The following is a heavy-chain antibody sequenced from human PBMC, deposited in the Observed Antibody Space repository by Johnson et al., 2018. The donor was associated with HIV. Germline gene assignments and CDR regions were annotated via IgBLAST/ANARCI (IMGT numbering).Heavy chain of an antibody. CDR3: ARAEQLAGGAFDI. V-gene: IGHV3-30*04. Sequence: QVQLVESGGGVVQPGRSLSLSCAASGFTFSSYAMYWVRQAPGKGLEWVAFIRYDGSNKYYADSVKGRFTISRDNSKNTLYLQMNSLRAEDTAVYYCARAEQLAGGAFDIWGQGTMVTVSS. J-gene: IGHJ3*02. CDR2: IRYDGSNK. D-gene: IGHD6-6*01. CDR1: GFTFSSYA.